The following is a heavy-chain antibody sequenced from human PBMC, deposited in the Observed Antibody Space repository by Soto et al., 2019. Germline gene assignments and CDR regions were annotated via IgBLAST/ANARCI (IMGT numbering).Heavy chain of an antibody. CDR1: RFTFTCSS. Sequence: GASVKVSCKASRFTFTCSSVQWLRQARGQRLEWIGWIVVGSGNTNHAQKFQERVPITRAMSTSTAYMELSSLRSEDTAVYYCAADPRYRGVIGCLDVWGQGTTVTVSS. V-gene: IGHV1-58*01. CDR3: AADPRYRGVIGCLDV. CDR2: IVVGSGNT. J-gene: IGHJ6*02. D-gene: IGHD3-10*01.